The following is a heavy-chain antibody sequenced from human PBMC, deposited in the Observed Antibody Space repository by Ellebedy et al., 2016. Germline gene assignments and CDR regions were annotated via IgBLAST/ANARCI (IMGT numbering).Heavy chain of an antibody. D-gene: IGHD3-22*01. J-gene: IGHJ4*02. CDR3: TTVSMIVVIDDYDFDY. V-gene: IGHV3-74*01. Sequence: GESLKISCVVSGFTFSDYYMSWIRQAPGKGLVWVSRINSDGSRSTYADSVKGRFTISRDNAKNTLYLQMNSLRAEDTAVYYCTTVSMIVVIDDYDFDYWGQGTLVTVSS. CDR1: GFTFSDYY. CDR2: INSDGSRS.